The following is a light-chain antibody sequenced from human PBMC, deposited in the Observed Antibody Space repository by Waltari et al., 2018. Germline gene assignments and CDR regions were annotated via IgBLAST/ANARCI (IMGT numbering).Light chain of an antibody. V-gene: IGLV7-46*01. CDR2: API. J-gene: IGLJ3*02. Sequence: WFQKKPGQGPRTLIYAPIKRTSWTPARFSGSLLGGKAAITLSGAQPEVEAEYYCLLWYSGARWVFGGGTMLSVL. CDR3: LLWYSGARWV.